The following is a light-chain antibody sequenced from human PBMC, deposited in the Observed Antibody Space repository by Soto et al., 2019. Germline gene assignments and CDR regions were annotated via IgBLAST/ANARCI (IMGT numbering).Light chain of an antibody. J-gene: IGLJ1*01. CDR3: GTWDSSLSAFYV. CDR1: SSNIGNNL. Sequence: QSVLTQPPSVSAAPGQKVTISCSGSSSNIGNNLVCWYQQLPGTAPKLLIYENNKRPSGFPDRFSASKSGTSATLVITGLQTGDEADYYCGTWDSSLSAFYVFGTGTKVTVL. V-gene: IGLV1-51*02. CDR2: ENN.